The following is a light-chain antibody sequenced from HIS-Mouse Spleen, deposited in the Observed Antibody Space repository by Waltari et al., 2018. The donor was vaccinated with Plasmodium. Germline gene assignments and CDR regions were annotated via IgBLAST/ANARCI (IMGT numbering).Light chain of an antibody. J-gene: IGKJ4*01. CDR2: DAS. CDR1: QSVSSY. V-gene: IGKV3-11*01. Sequence: EIVLTQSPATLSLSPGERATLSCRASQSVSSYLAWYQQKPGKAPRLLIYDASNRATGIPARFSGSGSGTDFTLTSSSVEPEDFAVYYCQQHSNWPPLTFGGGTKVEIK. CDR3: QQHSNWPPLT.